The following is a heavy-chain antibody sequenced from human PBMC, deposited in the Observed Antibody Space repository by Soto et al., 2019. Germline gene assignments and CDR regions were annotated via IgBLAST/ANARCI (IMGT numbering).Heavy chain of an antibody. Sequence: SGPTLVNPTQTLTLTCTFSGFSLSTSGMCVSWIRQPPGKALEWLARIDWDDDKYYSTSLKTRLTISKDTSKNQVVLTMTNMDPVDTATYYCARTPFDYYDSNGYYFDYFDYWGQGTLVTVSS. D-gene: IGHD3-22*01. J-gene: IGHJ4*02. CDR3: ARTPFDYYDSNGYYFDYFDY. CDR1: GFSLSTSGMC. CDR2: IDWDDDK. V-gene: IGHV2-70*11.